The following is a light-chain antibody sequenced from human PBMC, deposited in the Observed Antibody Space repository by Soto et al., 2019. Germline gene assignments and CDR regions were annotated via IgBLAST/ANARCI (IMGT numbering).Light chain of an antibody. CDR1: QSVGSSY. CDR3: QQYGTSPPIT. J-gene: IGKJ5*01. Sequence: VLTYSACTLFLSPGERATLSCTASQSVGSSYLAWYQQKPGQAPRLLIYGASRRATGIPDRFSGSGSGTDFTLTISRLEPEAFAVYYCQQYGTSPPITFGQGTLLEIK. CDR2: GAS. V-gene: IGKV3-20*01.